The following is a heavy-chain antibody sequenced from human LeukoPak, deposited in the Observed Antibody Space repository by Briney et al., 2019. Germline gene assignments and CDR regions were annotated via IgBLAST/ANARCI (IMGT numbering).Heavy chain of an antibody. CDR1: GFTFSDYY. V-gene: IGHV3-11*01. J-gene: IGHJ6*02. CDR2: ISSSGSTI. Sequence: GGSLRLSCAASGFTFSDYYMSWIRQAPRKGLEWVSYISSSGSTIYYADSVKGRFTISRDNAKNSLYLQMNSLRAEDTAVYYCARDRIIVATIRYYYYYYGMDVWGQGTTVTVSS. D-gene: IGHD5-12*01. CDR3: ARDRIIVATIRYYYYYYGMDV.